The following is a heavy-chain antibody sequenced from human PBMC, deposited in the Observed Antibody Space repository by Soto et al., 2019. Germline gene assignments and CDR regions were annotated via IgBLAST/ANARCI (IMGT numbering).Heavy chain of an antibody. D-gene: IGHD3-3*01. CDR2: ISSNGGAT. CDR1: GFTFSSCA. CDR3: VKSSRRDITASRGMDV. Sequence: PGGSLRLSCSASGFTFSSCAMHWVRQAPGKGLEYVSGISSNGGATYYADSVKDRFTISRDNSKNTLYLQVNSLRTEDTALYYCVKSSRRDITASRGMDVWGQGTTVTVS. J-gene: IGHJ6*02. V-gene: IGHV3-64D*06.